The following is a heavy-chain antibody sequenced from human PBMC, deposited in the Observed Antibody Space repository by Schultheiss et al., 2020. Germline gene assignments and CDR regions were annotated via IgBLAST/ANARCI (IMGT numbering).Heavy chain of an antibody. CDR3: AKDIAGSSWPFDY. V-gene: IGHV3-30*02. CDR1: GFTFSSYG. CDR2: IWYDGSNK. Sequence: GGSLRLSCAASGFTFSSYGMHWVRQAPGKGLEWVAVIWYDGSNKYYADSVKGRFTISRDNAKNSLYLQMNSLRAEDTALYYCAKDIAGSSWPFDYWGQGTLVTVSS. D-gene: IGHD6-13*01. J-gene: IGHJ4*02.